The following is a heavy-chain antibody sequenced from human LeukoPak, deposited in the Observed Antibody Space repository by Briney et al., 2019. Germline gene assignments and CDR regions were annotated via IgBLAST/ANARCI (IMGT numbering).Heavy chain of an antibody. J-gene: IGHJ4*02. CDR3: AKGHGSGSYYNGEY. Sequence: GGSLRLSCAASGFTFSSYWMSWVRQAPGKGLEWVANIKQDGSEKYYVDSVKGRFTISRDNAKNSLYLQMNSLRAEDTAVYYCAKGHGSGSYYNGEYWGQGTLVTVSS. D-gene: IGHD3-10*01. CDR1: GFTFSSYW. CDR2: IKQDGSEK. V-gene: IGHV3-7*01.